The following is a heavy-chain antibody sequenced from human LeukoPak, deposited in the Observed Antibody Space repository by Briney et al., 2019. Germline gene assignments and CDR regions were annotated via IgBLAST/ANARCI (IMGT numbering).Heavy chain of an antibody. Sequence: PGGSLRLSCAACGFNFNDAAMTWVRQAPGKGLEWVSLIASSGRNTYYTDSVRGRFTISRDNSKNTLSLQMNSLRVEDTAMYYCAKDIQLSAWGLGTMVTVSS. V-gene: IGHV3-23*01. CDR1: GFNFNDAA. J-gene: IGHJ3*01. CDR2: IASSGRNT. CDR3: AKDIQLSA. D-gene: IGHD5-24*01.